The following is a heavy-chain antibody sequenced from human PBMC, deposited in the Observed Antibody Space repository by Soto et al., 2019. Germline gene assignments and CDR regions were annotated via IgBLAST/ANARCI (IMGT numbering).Heavy chain of an antibody. Sequence: QVQLVESGGGVVQPGRSLRLSCAASGFTFSDYVMHWVRQVPGKGLEWVADSVKGRFTISRDNSNNMLYLQMDSLQTEDTALYYFARRLEGASSDLLDYWGQGTLVTVSS. V-gene: IGHV3-30*03. J-gene: IGHJ4*02. CDR1: GFTFSDYV. D-gene: IGHD3-22*01. CDR3: ARRLEGASSDLLDY.